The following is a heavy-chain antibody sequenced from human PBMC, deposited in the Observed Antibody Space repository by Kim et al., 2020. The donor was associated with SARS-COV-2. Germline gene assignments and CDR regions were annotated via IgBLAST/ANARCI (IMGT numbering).Heavy chain of an antibody. D-gene: IGHD3-22*01. CDR3: ATAWGMDSSSVFCDS. CDR1: GFTFGGSA. V-gene: IGHV3-9*01. J-gene: IGHJ5*01. CDR2: ISWNSGNS. Sequence: GGSLRLSCAASGFTFGGSAMHWVRQAPGKGLEWVSGISWNSGNSANVDSATGRFTITSDSAKTSLYSQMHSMRPEDTALYYYATAWGMDSSSVFCDS.